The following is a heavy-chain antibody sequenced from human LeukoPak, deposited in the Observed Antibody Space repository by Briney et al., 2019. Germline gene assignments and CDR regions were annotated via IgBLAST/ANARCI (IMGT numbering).Heavy chain of an antibody. CDR3: ARRDRVATSYYYGMDV. CDR1: GYTFTSYG. J-gene: IGHJ6*02. V-gene: IGHV1-18*01. CDR2: ISAYNGNT. D-gene: IGHD5-12*01. Sequence: ASVKVSCKASGYTFTSYGISWVRQAPGQGREWMGWISAYNGNTNYAQKLQGRVTMTTDTSTSTAYMELRSLRSDDTAVYYCARRDRVATSYYYGMDVWGQGTTVSVSS.